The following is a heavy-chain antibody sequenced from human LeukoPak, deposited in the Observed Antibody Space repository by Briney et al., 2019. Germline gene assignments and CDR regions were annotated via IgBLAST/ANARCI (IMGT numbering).Heavy chain of an antibody. V-gene: IGHV3-74*01. CDR2: INSDGSFT. Sequence: GGSLRLSCAASGXTFSSYWMHWVRQAPGKGLVWVSRINSDGSFTTYADSVKGRFTISRDNAKNMLYLQMNSLRAEDTAVYYCARVQLGVGADGWGQGTLVTVSS. D-gene: IGHD1-26*01. CDR3: ARVQLGVGADG. CDR1: GXTFSSYW. J-gene: IGHJ4*02.